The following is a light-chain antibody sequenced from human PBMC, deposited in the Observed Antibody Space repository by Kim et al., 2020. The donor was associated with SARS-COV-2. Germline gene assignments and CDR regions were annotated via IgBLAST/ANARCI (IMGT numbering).Light chain of an antibody. CDR1: NIGSRS. J-gene: IGLJ3*02. CDR3: HVWGSNSSSV. CDR2: RDG. Sequence: SYELTQPLSVSVALGQTASITCGGNNIGSRSVHWYQLKPGQAPVLVLYRDGDRPSGIPERFSGSKSGDTATLTINRAQGDDEADSFCHVWGSNSSSVIGG. V-gene: IGLV3-9*01.